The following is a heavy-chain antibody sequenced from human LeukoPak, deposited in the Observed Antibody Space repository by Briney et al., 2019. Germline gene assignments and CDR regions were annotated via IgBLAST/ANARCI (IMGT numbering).Heavy chain of an antibody. CDR2: IIPTFGTA. D-gene: IGHD5-18*01. J-gene: IGHJ4*02. V-gene: IGHV1-69*05. CDR1: GGTFSSYA. Sequence: SVKVSCKASGGTFSSYAISWVRQAPGQGLEWMGRIIPTFGTANYAQKFQGRVTITTDESTSTAYMELSSLRSEDTAVYYCARDRIRGYSYGITNYFDYWGQGTLVTVSS. CDR3: ARDRIRGYSYGITNYFDY.